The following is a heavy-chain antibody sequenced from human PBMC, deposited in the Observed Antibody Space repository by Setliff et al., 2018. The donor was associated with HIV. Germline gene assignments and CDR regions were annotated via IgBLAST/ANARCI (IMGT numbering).Heavy chain of an antibody. V-gene: IGHV1-18*01. CDR3: ARDSDCTGDTCPTPYFYYYAMDV. CDR2: ISAFSGFT. J-gene: IGHJ6*02. Sequence: ASVKVSCKAKGYIFNNFGITWVRQAPGQGLEWMGWISAFSGFTNYAPKLQARVTLTTDTSKSTVYLELSSLTSEDTAVYFCARDSDCTGDTCPTPYFYYYAMDVWGQGTTVTVSS. D-gene: IGHD2-8*02. CDR1: GYIFNNFG.